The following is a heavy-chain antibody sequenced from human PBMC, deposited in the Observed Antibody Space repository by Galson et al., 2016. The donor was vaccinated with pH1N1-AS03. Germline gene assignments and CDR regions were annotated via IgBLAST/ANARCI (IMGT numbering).Heavy chain of an antibody. J-gene: IGHJ4*02. CDR2: IYHSGSS. CDR1: GGSISSSNL. CDR3: ARATRDNWYEQGFYFDY. D-gene: IGHD1-1*01. V-gene: IGHV4-4*02. Sequence: ETLSLTCAVSGGSISSSNLWSWVRQPPGKGLEWIGEIYHSGSSNYNPSLKSRVIISVDKSKNQFSLTLTSLTAADTAVYYCARATRDNWYEQGFYFDYWGQGTLVTVSS.